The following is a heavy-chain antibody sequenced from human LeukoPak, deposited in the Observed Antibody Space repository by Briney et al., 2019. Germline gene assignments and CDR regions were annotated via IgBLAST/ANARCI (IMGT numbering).Heavy chain of an antibody. D-gene: IGHD6-6*01. CDR1: GGTFSSYA. Sequence: ASVKVSCKASGGTFSSYAISWVRQAPGQGLEWMGRIIPILGIANYAQKFQGRVTITADKSTSTAYMELSSLRSEDTAVYYCARDGEYSSSSTSDRSYYYYYYMDVWGKGTTVTVSS. J-gene: IGHJ6*03. CDR3: ARDGEYSSSSTSDRSYYYYYYMDV. CDR2: IIPILGIA. V-gene: IGHV1-69*04.